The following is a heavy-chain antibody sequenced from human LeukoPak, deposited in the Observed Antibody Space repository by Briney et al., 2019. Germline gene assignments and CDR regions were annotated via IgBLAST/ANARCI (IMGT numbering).Heavy chain of an antibody. Sequence: ETLSLTCTVSGGSISSYYWNWIRQPPGKGLEWIGYIYDRGSTKYNPSLKSRVTISVDTSKNQFSLRLSSVTAADTAVYYCARHSGRDSSCPWGQGTLVTVSS. CDR3: ARHSGRDSSCP. CDR2: IYDRGST. V-gene: IGHV4-59*08. J-gene: IGHJ4*02. CDR1: GGSISSYY. D-gene: IGHD6-6*01.